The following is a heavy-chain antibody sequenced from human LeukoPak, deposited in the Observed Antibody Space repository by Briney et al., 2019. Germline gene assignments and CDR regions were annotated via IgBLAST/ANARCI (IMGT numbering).Heavy chain of an antibody. CDR1: GFTFNKYS. J-gene: IGHJ4*02. CDR2: ISTSTNYI. CDR3: AKDKPIDY. Sequence: GGSLRLSCVASGFTFNKYSMNWVRQAPGKGLEWVSSISTSTNYIYYADSVKGRFTISRDNAKNSLYLQMNSLRTEDTAVYFCAKDKPIDYWGQGTLVTVSS. V-gene: IGHV3-21*01. D-gene: IGHD1-14*01.